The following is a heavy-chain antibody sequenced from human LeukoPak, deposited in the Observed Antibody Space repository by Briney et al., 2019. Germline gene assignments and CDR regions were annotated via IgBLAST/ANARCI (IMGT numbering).Heavy chain of an antibody. CDR2: ISATGGST. D-gene: IGHD3-10*01. Sequence: GGSLRLSCAASGFIFSSYAMHWVRQAPGKGLEYVSAISATGGSTYYANSVKGRFTISRDNSKNTLYLQMGSLRAEDVAVYYCAREEKGFLDYWGQETLVTVST. J-gene: IGHJ4*02. CDR1: GFIFSSYA. CDR3: AREEKGFLDY. V-gene: IGHV3-64*01.